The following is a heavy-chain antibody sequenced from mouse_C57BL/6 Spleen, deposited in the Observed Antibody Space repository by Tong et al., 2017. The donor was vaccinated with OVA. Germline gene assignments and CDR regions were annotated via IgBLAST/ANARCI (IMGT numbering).Heavy chain of an antibody. CDR3: ARRGGNYFDY. J-gene: IGHJ2*01. CDR1: GYSFTGYY. CDR2: INPSTGGT. Sequence: VQLQESGPELVKPGASVKISCKASGYSFTGYYMHWVKQSSEKSLEWIGEINPSTGGTSYNQKFKGKATLTVDKSSSTAYMQLKSLTSEDSAVYYCARRGGNYFDYWGQGTTLTVPS. V-gene: IGHV1-43*01.